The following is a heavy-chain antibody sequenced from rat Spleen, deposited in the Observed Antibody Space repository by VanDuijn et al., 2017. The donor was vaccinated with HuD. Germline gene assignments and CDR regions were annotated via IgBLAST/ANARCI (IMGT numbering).Heavy chain of an antibody. V-gene: IGHV2-43*01. CDR2: IWTGGST. CDR1: GFSLTSYH. CDR3: ARSSTTEGIPPYFYVMDA. Sequence: QVQLKESGPGLVQPSQTLSLTCTVSGFSLTSYHVSWVRQHPGKGLEWMGVIWTGGSTAYNSLLKSRLSLSRDTSKSQVFLKMNSLQTEDTATYYCARSSTTEGIPPYFYVMDAWGQGASVTVSS. D-gene: IGHD1-11*01. J-gene: IGHJ4*01.